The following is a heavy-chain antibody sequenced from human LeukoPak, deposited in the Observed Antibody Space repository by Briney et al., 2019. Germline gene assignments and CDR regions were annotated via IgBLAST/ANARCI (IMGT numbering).Heavy chain of an antibody. D-gene: IGHD6-13*01. V-gene: IGHV3-33*01. CDR2: IWYDGSNK. J-gene: IGHJ3*02. CDR1: GFTFSSYV. CDR3: AREGGIAAAGTGAFDI. Sequence: GGSLRLSCAASGFTFSSYVMHWVRQAPGKGLEWVAVIWYDGSNKYYADSVKGRFTISRDNSKNTLYLQMNSLRAEDTAVYYCAREGGIAAAGTGAFDIWGQGTMVTVSS.